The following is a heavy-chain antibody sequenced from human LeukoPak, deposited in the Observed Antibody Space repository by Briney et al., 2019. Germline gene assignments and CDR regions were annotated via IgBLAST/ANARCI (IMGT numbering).Heavy chain of an antibody. J-gene: IGHJ4*02. CDR2: IYYTGSS. CDR1: GGSISYSSYY. V-gene: IGHV4-39*02. D-gene: IGHD2-15*01. CDR3: ARDCSGGSCFSGPFEY. Sequence: SETLSLTCTVSGGSISYSSYYCGWIRQPPGKGLEWIGSIYYTGSSYYNPSLKSRVTISVDTSKNQFSLKLRSVTAADTAVYYCARDCSGGSCFSGPFEYWGQGTLVTVSS.